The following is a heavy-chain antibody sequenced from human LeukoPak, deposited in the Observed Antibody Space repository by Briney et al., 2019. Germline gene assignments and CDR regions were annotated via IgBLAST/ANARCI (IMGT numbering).Heavy chain of an antibody. V-gene: IGHV3-23*01. Sequence: GGSLRLSCAASGFTFTNHAMSWVRQAPGKGLEWVSTISGSGGTTYYADSLKGRFSISRDTSKNTLYLQMNSLRAEDTAVYYWARQRYYYDTSVLDAFDIWGQGTMVTVSS. CDR3: ARQRYYYDTSVLDAFDI. J-gene: IGHJ3*02. D-gene: IGHD3-22*01. CDR1: GFTFTNHA. CDR2: ISGSGGTT.